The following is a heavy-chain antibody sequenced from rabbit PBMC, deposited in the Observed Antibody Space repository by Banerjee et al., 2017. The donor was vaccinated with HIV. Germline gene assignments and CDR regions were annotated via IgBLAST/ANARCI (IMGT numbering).Heavy chain of an antibody. CDR2: IYTGSGST. Sequence: QQQLEESGGGLVQPEGSLTLTCKASGFDFSSDYMSWVRQAPGKGLEWIASIYTGSGSTYYASWAKGRFTISKTSSTTVTLQMTSLTAADTATYFCARTYAGHNYYLGLWGQGPLVTVS. CDR1: GFDFSSDYM. CDR3: ARTYAGHNYYLGL. D-gene: IGHD8-1*01. V-gene: IGHV1S45*01. J-gene: IGHJ4*01.